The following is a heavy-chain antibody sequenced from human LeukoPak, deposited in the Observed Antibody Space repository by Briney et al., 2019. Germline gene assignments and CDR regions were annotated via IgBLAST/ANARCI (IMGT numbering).Heavy chain of an antibody. CDR2: VSGSGGST. CDR1: GFTFSGFA. J-gene: IGHJ4*02. V-gene: IGHV3-23*01. Sequence: GGSLRLSCAASGFTFSGFAMSWVRQAPGKGLEWVSVVSGSGGSTYYADSVKGRFTVSRDNSKNTVYLQMNSLRAEDTAVYYCARQDYYFDYWGQGTLVTVSS. CDR3: ARQDYYFDY.